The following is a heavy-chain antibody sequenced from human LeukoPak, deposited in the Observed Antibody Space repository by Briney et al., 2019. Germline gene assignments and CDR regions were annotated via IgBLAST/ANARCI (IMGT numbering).Heavy chain of an antibody. CDR1: GGSMSSYY. CDR3: ARAPAVAVIPFDY. CDR2: IYYSGST. V-gene: IGHV4-59*01. D-gene: IGHD6-19*01. Sequence: SETLSLTCTVSGGSMSSYYWSWIRQPPGKGLEWIGYIYYSGSTYYNPSLKSRVTISVATSKNQFSLKLTSVTAADTALYYCARAPAVAVIPFDYWGQGTLVTVSS. J-gene: IGHJ4*02.